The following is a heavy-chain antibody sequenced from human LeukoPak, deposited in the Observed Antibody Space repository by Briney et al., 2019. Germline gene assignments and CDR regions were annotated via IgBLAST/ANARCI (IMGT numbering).Heavy chain of an antibody. CDR1: GGSISSYY. Sequence: SETLSLTCTVSGGSISSYYWSWIREPPGKGLGWMGYIYYSGSTNYNPSLKSRVTISVDTSNYQFSLKLSSVTAADTAVYYCARDFWQPYYYYGMDVWGQGTTVTVSS. J-gene: IGHJ6*02. D-gene: IGHD3-3*01. V-gene: IGHV4-59*01. CDR3: ARDFWQPYYYYGMDV. CDR2: IYYSGST.